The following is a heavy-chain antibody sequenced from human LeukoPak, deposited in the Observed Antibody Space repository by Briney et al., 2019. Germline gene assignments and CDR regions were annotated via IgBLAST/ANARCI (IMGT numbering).Heavy chain of an antibody. J-gene: IGHJ5*02. CDR3: GRDGSFPMVRGGFDP. D-gene: IGHD3-10*01. Sequence: SETLSLTCTVSGGSISSSSYYWGWIRQPPGKGLEWIGSIYYSGSTYYNPSLKSRVTISVDTSKNQFSLKLSSVTAADTAVYYCGRDGSFPMVRGGFDPWGQGTLVTVSS. CDR1: GGSISSSSYY. CDR2: IYYSGST. V-gene: IGHV4-39*07.